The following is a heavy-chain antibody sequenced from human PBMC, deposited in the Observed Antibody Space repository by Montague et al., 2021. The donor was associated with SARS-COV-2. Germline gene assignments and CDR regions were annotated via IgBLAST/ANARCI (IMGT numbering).Heavy chain of an antibody. CDR3: AWDSEDGYNYYFDN. Sequence: SETLSLTCSVSRGSINNYYWSWIRQPPGKGLERIGYISYSGSTDYNSSLKSRVTISVDTSKNQFPLKLSSVTAADTALYYCAWDSEDGYNYYFDNWGQGSLVTVSA. V-gene: IGHV4-59*01. CDR2: ISYSGST. D-gene: IGHD5-24*01. J-gene: IGHJ4*02. CDR1: RGSINNYY.